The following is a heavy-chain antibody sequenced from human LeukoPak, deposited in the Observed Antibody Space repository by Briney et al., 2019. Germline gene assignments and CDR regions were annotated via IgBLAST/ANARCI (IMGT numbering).Heavy chain of an antibody. CDR3: AKKRVDDRPPLH. V-gene: IGHV3-23*01. Sequence: PGGSLRLSCVASGFTFGNYAMSWVRQAPGKGLEWVSGITGSGGSTYYADSVKGRFTISRDNSKSTLYLQMNSLRDDDTAVYYCAKKRVDDRPPLHWGQGTLVTVSS. CDR1: GFTFGNYA. D-gene: IGHD6-25*01. CDR2: ITGSGGST. J-gene: IGHJ4*02.